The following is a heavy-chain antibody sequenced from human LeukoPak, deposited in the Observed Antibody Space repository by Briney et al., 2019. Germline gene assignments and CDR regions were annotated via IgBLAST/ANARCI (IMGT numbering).Heavy chain of an antibody. CDR3: VGELLTAAGTIGAFDI. CDR1: GFTFSDYY. CDR2: ISSGSSYT. Sequence: GGSLRLSCAASGFTFSDYYMTWIRQAPGKGLEWVSYISSGSSYTNYADSVKGRFTISRDNSKSTLFLQMSSLAAEDTAVYYCVGELLTAAGTIGAFDIWGRGTMVTVSS. J-gene: IGHJ3*02. V-gene: IGHV3-11*06. D-gene: IGHD6-13*01.